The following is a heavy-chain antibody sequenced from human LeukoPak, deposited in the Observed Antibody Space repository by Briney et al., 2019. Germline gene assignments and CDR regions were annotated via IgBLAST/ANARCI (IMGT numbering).Heavy chain of an antibody. CDR2: IIPIFGTA. J-gene: IGHJ6*04. D-gene: IGHD2-2*01. CDR1: GGTFSSYA. Sequence: ASVKVSCKASGGTFSSYAIGWVRQAPGQGLEWMGGIIPIFGTANYAQKFQGRVTITADESTSTAYMELSSLRSEDTAVYYCARALIVVVPAAPLEYYYYGMDVWGKGTTVTVSS. CDR3: ARALIVVVPAAPLEYYYYGMDV. V-gene: IGHV1-69*01.